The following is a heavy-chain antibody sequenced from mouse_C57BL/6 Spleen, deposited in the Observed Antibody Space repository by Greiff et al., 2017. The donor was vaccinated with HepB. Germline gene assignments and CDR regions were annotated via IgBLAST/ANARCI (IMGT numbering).Heavy chain of an antibody. Sequence: EVQRVESGGGLVKPGGSLKLSCAASGFTFSSYAMSWVRQTPEKRLEWVATISDGGSYTYYPDNVKGRFTISRDNAKNNLYLQMSHLKSEDTAMYYCARDPRGWYFDVWGTGTTVTVSS. CDR1: GFTFSSYA. V-gene: IGHV5-4*01. J-gene: IGHJ1*03. CDR2: ISDGGSYT. CDR3: ARDPRGWYFDV.